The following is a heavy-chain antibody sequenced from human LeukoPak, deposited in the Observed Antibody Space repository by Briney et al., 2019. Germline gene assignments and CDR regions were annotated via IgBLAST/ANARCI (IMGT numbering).Heavy chain of an antibody. CDR1: GGSISSYY. D-gene: IGHD2-2*02. CDR3: ARERAPRVPAAIARVGWFDP. V-gene: IGHV4-59*01. CDR2: IYYSGST. J-gene: IGHJ5*02. Sequence: SETLSLTCTVSGGSISSYYWSWILQPPGKGLEWIGYIYYSGSTNYNPSLKGRVTISVDTSKNQFSLKLSSVTAADTAVYYCARERAPRVPAAIARVGWFDPWGQGTLVTVSS.